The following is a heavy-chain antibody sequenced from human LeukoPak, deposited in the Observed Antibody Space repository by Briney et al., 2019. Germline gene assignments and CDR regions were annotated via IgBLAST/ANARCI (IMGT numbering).Heavy chain of an antibody. CDR1: GGSLSGTSIY. CDR2: IYYSGDT. J-gene: IGHJ5*02. Sequence: PSETLSLTCSVSGGSLSGTSIYWGWIRQPPGKRLEWIGCIYYSGDTSYSPSLRSRVIISVATSRNQFSLKLTSVTAADTAVYYCARSSAAEGPTHNWFGPWGQGILVTVPS. D-gene: IGHD6-13*01. V-gene: IGHV4-39*01. CDR3: ARSSAAEGPTHNWFGP.